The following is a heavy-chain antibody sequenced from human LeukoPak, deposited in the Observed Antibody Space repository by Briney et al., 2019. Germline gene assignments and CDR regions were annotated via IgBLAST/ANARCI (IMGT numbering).Heavy chain of an antibody. CDR1: GCTFSSYA. D-gene: IGHD1-7*01. CDR3: ARDNELSFDY. Sequence: GGSLRLSCAASGCTFSSYAMSWVRQAPGKGLEWVSGISGSGDSTYYADSVKGRFTISRDNSRNTLYLQMNSLRAEDTAVYYCARDNELSFDYWGQGTLVTVSS. CDR2: ISGSGDST. J-gene: IGHJ4*02. V-gene: IGHV3-23*01.